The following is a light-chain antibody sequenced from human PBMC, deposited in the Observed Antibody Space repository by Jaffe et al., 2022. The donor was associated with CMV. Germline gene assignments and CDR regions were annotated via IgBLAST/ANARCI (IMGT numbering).Light chain of an antibody. CDR2: GAS. J-gene: IGKJ2*01. CDR3: QQYGSSPRYT. Sequence: EIVLTQSPGTLSLSPGERATLSCRASQSVSSFYVAWYQQKPGQAPRLLIYGASSRATGIPDRFSGSGSGTDFTLTITRLEPEDFAVYYCQQYGSSPRYTFGQGTKLVI. CDR1: QSVSSFY. V-gene: IGKV3-20*01.